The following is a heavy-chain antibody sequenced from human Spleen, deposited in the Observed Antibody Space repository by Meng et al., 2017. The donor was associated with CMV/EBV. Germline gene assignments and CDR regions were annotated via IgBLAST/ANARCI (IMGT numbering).Heavy chain of an antibody. CDR1: GFTFSDYY. Sequence: QVQLVESGGGLVKPGGSXRLSCAASGFTFSDYYMSWIRQAPGKGLEWVSYISSSSSYTNYADSVKGRFTISRDNAKNTLYLQMNSLRAEDTAVYYCAKLSYYYDSSGYYDYWGQGTLVTVSS. V-gene: IGHV3-11*05. D-gene: IGHD3-22*01. CDR2: ISSSSSYT. J-gene: IGHJ4*02. CDR3: AKLSYYYDSSGYYDY.